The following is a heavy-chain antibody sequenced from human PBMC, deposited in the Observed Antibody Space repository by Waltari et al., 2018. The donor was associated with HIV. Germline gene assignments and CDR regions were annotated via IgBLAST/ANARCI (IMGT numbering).Heavy chain of an antibody. CDR1: GFTFSSYE. CDR2: IRRSGSTI. D-gene: IGHD3-10*01. J-gene: IGHJ4*02. V-gene: IGHV3-48*03. Sequence: EVQLVESGGGLVQPGGSLRLSCAASGFTFSSYEMNWVRQAPGKGLGWGSYIRRSGSTIYYADAVKGRFTISRDNAKNSLYLQMNSLRAEDTAVYYCAREGSGSYYRIFDYWGQGTLVTVSS. CDR3: AREGSGSYYRIFDY.